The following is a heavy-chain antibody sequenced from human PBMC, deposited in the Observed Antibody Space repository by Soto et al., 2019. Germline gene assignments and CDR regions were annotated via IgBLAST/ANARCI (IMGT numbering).Heavy chain of an antibody. CDR3: ARDQHRRITMVRGVRIGAFDI. D-gene: IGHD3-10*01. V-gene: IGHV1-69*13. CDR1: GGTFSSYA. Sequence: SVKVSCKAPGGTFSSYAISWVRQAPGQGLEWMGGIIPIFGTANYAQKFQGRVTITADESTSTAYMELSSLRSEDTAVYYCARDQHRRITMVRGVRIGAFDIWGQGTMVTVSS. J-gene: IGHJ3*02. CDR2: IIPIFGTA.